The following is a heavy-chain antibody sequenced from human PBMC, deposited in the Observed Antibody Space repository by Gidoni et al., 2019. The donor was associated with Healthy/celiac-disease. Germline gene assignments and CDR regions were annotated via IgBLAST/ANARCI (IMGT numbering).Heavy chain of an antibody. CDR3: AKESAWTTVTNTPIDY. V-gene: IGHV3-30*18. CDR2: ISYDGSNK. D-gene: IGHD4-4*01. J-gene: IGHJ4*02. CDR1: GFTFSSYG. Sequence: QVQLVESGGGVVQPGRSLRLACAASGFTFSSYGMHWVRQAPGKGLEWVAVISYDGSNKYYADSVKGRFTISRDNSKNTLYLQMNSLRAEDTAVYYCAKESAWTTVTNTPIDYWGQGTLVTVSS.